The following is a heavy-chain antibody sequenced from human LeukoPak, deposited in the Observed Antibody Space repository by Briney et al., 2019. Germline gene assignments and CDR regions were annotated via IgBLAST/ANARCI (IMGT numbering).Heavy chain of an antibody. CDR2: IYPGDSDT. CDR1: GYSFTSYW. V-gene: IGHV5-51*01. J-gene: IGHJ4*02. CDR3: ARAGGSYISPFDY. D-gene: IGHD2-15*01. Sequence: GESLKISXKGSGYSFTSYWIGWVRQMPGKGQEWMGIIYPGDSDTRYSPSFQGQVTISADKSISTAYLQWSSLKASDTAMYYCARAGGSYISPFDYWGQGTLVTVSS.